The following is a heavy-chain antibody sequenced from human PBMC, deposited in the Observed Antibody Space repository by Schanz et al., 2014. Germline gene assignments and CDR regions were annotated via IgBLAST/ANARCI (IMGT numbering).Heavy chain of an antibody. V-gene: IGHV3-9*01. CDR2: LSWNRRSV. D-gene: IGHD4-17*01. J-gene: IGHJ3*01. Sequence: EMQLVESGGGLVQPGRSLRLSCAASGFTFEDYAMHWVRQVPGKGLEWVAGLSWNRRSVGYADSVKGRFTISRDNANNTLDLQMKSLRPEDTALYYCVKDTNGGDSGNYQAFDVWGQGTRVTVSS. CDR3: VKDTNGGDSGNYQAFDV. CDR1: GFTFEDYA.